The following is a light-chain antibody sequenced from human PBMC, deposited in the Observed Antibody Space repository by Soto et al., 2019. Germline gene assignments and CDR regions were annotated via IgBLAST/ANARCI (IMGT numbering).Light chain of an antibody. V-gene: IGKV3-20*01. Sequence: EIVLTQSPGTLSLSPGERATLSCRASQSVSSYLAWYQQKPGQAPRLLLYDASSRATGIPDRVRGIGSGTDFTLTISRLEPEDFAVYYCQQYARPPYAFGQGTKVDIK. CDR2: DAS. CDR1: QSVSSY. J-gene: IGKJ2*01. CDR3: QQYARPPYA.